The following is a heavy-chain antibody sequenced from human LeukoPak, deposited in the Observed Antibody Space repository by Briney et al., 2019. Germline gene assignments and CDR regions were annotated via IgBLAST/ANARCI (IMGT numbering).Heavy chain of an antibody. Sequence: ASVKVSCKASGYTFTSYGISWVRQAPGQGLEWMGWISAYNGNTNYAQKSQGRVTMTRDTSTSTVYMELSSLRSEDTAVYYCARYIYGYLHYWGQGTLVTVSS. CDR2: ISAYNGNT. CDR1: GYTFTSYG. J-gene: IGHJ4*02. V-gene: IGHV1-18*01. D-gene: IGHD5-18*01. CDR3: ARYIYGYLHY.